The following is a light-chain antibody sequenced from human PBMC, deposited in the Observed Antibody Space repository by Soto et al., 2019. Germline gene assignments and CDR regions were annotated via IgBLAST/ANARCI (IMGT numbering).Light chain of an antibody. Sequence: AIQMTQSPSSLSASVEDRVTITCRASQGIRNDLGWYQQKPGKAPKLLIYAASSLQSGVPSRFSGSGSGTDFTLTISSLQPEDSATYYCQQSYSTPRTCGQGTKVDIK. CDR1: QGIRND. V-gene: IGKV1-6*01. CDR3: QQSYSTPRT. CDR2: AAS. J-gene: IGKJ1*01.